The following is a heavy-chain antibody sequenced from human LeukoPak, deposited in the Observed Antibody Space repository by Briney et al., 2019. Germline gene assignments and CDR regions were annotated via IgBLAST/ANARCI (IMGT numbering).Heavy chain of an antibody. V-gene: IGHV3-48*04. J-gene: IGHJ1*01. Sequence: GGSLRLSCAASGFTFSSYSMNWVRQAPGRGLEWVSYISSSSSTIYYADSVKGRFTISRDNAKNSLYLQMNSLRAEDTAVYYCARSAEYFQHWGQGTLVTVSS. CDR3: ARSAEYFQH. CDR2: ISSSSSTI. CDR1: GFTFSSYS.